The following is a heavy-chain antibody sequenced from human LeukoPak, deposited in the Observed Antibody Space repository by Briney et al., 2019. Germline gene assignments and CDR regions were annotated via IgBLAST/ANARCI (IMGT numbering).Heavy chain of an antibody. J-gene: IGHJ4*02. D-gene: IGHD2-2*01. CDR2: INPYSGAI. CDR1: GFTFTDEY. Sequence: ASVKVSCKSSGFTFTDEYIHWVRQAPGQGLEWMGWINPYSGAINYAQKFQGRVTLTRDTSISTAYMELSRLTSGDTAVYYCARDPKSQLLLDYWGQGTMVTVSS. CDR3: ARDPKSQLLLDY. V-gene: IGHV1-2*02.